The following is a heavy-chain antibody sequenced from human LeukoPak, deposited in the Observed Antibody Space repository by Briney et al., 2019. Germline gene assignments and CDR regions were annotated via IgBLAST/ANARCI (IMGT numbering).Heavy chain of an antibody. Sequence: PGRSLRLSCTASGFTFGDYAKSWFPQAPGKGLEWGGFIRGKGSGGSTEYAASVKGRFTISRDDSRSMAYLQMDGLRTEDSAVYYCTRERDYTDEYWGQGTLVTVSS. CDR3: TRERDYTDEY. J-gene: IGHJ4*02. D-gene: IGHD4-11*01. CDR1: GFTFGDYA. V-gene: IGHV3-49*03. CDR2: IRGKGSGGST.